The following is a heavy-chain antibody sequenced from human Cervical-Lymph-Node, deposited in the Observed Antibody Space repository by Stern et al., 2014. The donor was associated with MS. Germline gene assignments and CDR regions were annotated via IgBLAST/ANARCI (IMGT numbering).Heavy chain of an antibody. CDR3: ARDRGAAAVHINWFDP. CDR2: ILPIFGTA. CDR1: GGTFSSYA. V-gene: IGHV1-69*01. J-gene: IGHJ5*02. D-gene: IGHD6-13*01. Sequence: VQLVDSGAEVKKPGSSVKVSCKASGGTFSSYAISWVRQAPGQGLEWMGGILPIFGTANYAQKFQGRVTITADESTSTAYMELSSLRSEDTAVYYCARDRGAAAVHINWFDPWGQGTLVTVSS.